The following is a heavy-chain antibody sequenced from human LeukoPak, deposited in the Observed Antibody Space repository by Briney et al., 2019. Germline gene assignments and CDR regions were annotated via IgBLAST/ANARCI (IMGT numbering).Heavy chain of an antibody. CDR2: ISNDGDT. CDR1: GFTVSSNY. D-gene: IGHD6-19*01. Sequence: GGSLRLSCAASGFTVSSNYMSWVRQGPGKGLECVSVISNDGDTYYADSGKGRFTIYRATSKNTVSLQMNRLRAEETAVYYCAGDKTTGGWYELDYWGQGTLVTVSS. CDR3: AGDKTTGGWYELDY. V-gene: IGHV3-53*01. J-gene: IGHJ4*02.